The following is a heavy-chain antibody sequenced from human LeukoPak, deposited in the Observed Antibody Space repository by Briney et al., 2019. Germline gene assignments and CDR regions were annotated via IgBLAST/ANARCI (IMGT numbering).Heavy chain of an antibody. J-gene: IGHJ5*02. Sequence: SDTLSLTCAVSGYSISSGYYWGWIRQPQGKGLEWIGSIYHSGSTYYNPSLKSRVTISVDTSKNQFSLKLSSVTAADTAVYYCASETIFGVVAYWFDPWGQGTLVTVS. CDR3: ASETIFGVVAYWFDP. V-gene: IGHV4-38-2*01. CDR2: IYHSGST. D-gene: IGHD3-3*01. CDR1: GYSISSGYY.